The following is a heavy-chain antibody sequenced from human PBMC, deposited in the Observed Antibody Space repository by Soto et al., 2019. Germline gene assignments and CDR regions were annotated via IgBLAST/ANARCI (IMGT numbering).Heavy chain of an antibody. V-gene: IGHV1-18*01. J-gene: IGHJ4*02. CDR2: ISANNGNT. CDR3: ARMVFLKRVEHTVETGNY. Sequence: ASVKVSCKASGYTFSSFGISWVRQAPGQGLEWMGWISANNGNTNYAQKFQGRVTMTTDTSTSTAYMELRSLRSDDTAVYYCARMVFLKRVEHTVETGNYWGQGTLVTVS. D-gene: IGHD5-18*01. CDR1: GYTFSSFG.